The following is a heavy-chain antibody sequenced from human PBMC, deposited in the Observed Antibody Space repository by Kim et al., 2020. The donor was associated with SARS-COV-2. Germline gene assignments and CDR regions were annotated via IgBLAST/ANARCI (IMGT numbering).Heavy chain of an antibody. Sequence: SETLSLTCSVSGGSIRSGGYYWSWIRQPAGKGLEWIGRIYGSGNTNYKPSLQSRVTMSIDTSKNQFSLKLNSVTAADTAVYYCARAEDILTGYYGMDVWGQGTRVTVSS. J-gene: IGHJ6*02. V-gene: IGHV4-61*02. CDR3: ARAEDILTGYYGMDV. D-gene: IGHD3-9*01. CDR1: GGSIRSGGYY. CDR2: IYGSGNT.